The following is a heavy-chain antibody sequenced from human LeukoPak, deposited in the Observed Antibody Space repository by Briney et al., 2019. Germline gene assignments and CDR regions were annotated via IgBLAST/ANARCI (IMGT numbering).Heavy chain of an antibody. CDR2: ISYDGSNK. CDR3: APSRGGYTMWDY. D-gene: IGHD5-24*01. CDR1: GFTFSSYA. Sequence: PGRSLRLSCAASGFTFSSYAMHWVRQAPGKGLEWVAVISYDGSNKYYADSVKGRFTISRDNSKNTLYLQMNSLRAEDTAVYYCAPSRGGYTMWDYWGQGTLVTVSS. J-gene: IGHJ4*02. V-gene: IGHV3-30-3*01.